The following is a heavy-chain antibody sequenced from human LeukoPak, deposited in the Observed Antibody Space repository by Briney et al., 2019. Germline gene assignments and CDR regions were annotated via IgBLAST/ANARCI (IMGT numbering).Heavy chain of an antibody. V-gene: IGHV1-69*02. CDR2: IIPILGIA. Sequence: ASVKVSCKASGGTFSNYPISWVRQAPGQGLEWMGRIIPILGIANYAQKFQGRVTITADKSTSTAFLEWTSLKASDTAIYYCARPGGHSNGRKEDTFDMWGQGTRVIVSS. D-gene: IGHD5-12*01. CDR3: ARPGGHSNGRKEDTFDM. J-gene: IGHJ3*02. CDR1: GGTFSNYP.